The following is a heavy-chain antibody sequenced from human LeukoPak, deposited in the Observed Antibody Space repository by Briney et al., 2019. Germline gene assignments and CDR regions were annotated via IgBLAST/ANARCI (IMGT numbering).Heavy chain of an antibody. Sequence: GGSQGLSCAASGFLFGRFSINWVRQAPGKRLVWVSAICRSGDSAYVAGSVKGRFDISRDNSRIKLYLQMHSLSAEDTAVYYCAKDVKPDSGRDVDYWGQGTLVTVSS. J-gene: IGHJ4*02. CDR3: AKDVKPDSGRDVDY. CDR1: GFLFGRFS. V-gene: IGHV3-23*01. D-gene: IGHD6-19*01. CDR2: ICRSGDSA.